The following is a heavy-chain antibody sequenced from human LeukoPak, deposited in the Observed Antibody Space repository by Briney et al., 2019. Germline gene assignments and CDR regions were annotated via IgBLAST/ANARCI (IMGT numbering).Heavy chain of an antibody. CDR2: IACDGSNK. V-gene: IGHV3-30*18. J-gene: IGHJ6*02. CDR3: AKEKAIATINYGLDV. D-gene: IGHD5-24*01. Sequence: GGSLRLSCAASGFIFDTYGMLWVRQAPGKGLEWVAVIACDGSNKVYADSVKGRFTISRDNSKNTLYLQMNSLRGEDTAVYYCAKEKAIATINYGLDVWGQGTTVTV. CDR1: GFIFDTYG.